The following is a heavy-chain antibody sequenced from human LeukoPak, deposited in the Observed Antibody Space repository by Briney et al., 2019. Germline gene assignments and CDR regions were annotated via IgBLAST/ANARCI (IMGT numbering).Heavy chain of an antibody. CDR1: GFSFNNYA. CDR2: IIGSSGST. Sequence: GGSLRLSCVASGFSFNNYAMNWVRRAPGKGLEWVSLIIGSSGSTFYADSVKGRFTISRDKSKNTLYLQMNSLRAEDTAVYYCAKGAYDYVEIAYFDYWGQGSLVTVSS. CDR3: AKGAYDYVEIAYFDY. V-gene: IGHV3-23*01. J-gene: IGHJ4*02. D-gene: IGHD5-12*01.